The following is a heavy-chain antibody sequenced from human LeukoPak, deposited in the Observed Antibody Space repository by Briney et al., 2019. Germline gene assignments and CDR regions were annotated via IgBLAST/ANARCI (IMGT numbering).Heavy chain of an antibody. CDR1: GASISDHY. D-gene: IGHD5-24*01. V-gene: IGHV4-59*11. CDR3: AREGRDGYNEY. J-gene: IGHJ4*02. CDR2: IYNNAST. Sequence: PSETLSLTCSVSGASISDHYWSWVRQPPGEGLEWIGYIYNNASTSYSPSLKSRLFMSVDTSTNKVSLKLRSVTEADTAIYYCAREGRDGYNEYWGQGTLVIVSS.